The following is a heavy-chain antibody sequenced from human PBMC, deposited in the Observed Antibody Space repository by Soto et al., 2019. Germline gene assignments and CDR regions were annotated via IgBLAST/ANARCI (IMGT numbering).Heavy chain of an antibody. V-gene: IGHV3-64*01. CDR1: GFTFSSYA. J-gene: IGHJ4*02. CDR2: INSNGGST. CDR3: ARTSQYYFDY. Sequence: EVQLVESGGGLVQPGGSLRLSCAASGFTFSSYAMYWVRQAPGKGLEYVSAINSNGGSTYYANSVKGRFTISRDNSKNTLYLQMGSLRAEDMAVYYYARTSQYYFDYWGQGTLVTVSS.